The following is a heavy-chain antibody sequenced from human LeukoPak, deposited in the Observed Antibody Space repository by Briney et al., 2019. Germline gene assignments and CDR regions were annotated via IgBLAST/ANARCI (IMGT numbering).Heavy chain of an antibody. D-gene: IGHD3/OR15-3a*01. CDR3: ARGGGYPMIFGVVIIQDYYYYGMDV. Sequence: ASVKVSCKASGYTFTSYDISWVRQATGQGLEWMGWMNPNSGNTGYAQKFQGRVTMTRNTSISTAYMELSSLRSEDTAVYYCARGGGYPMIFGVVIIQDYYYYGMDVWGQGTTVTVSS. V-gene: IGHV1-8*01. J-gene: IGHJ6*02. CDR2: MNPNSGNT. CDR1: GYTFTSYD.